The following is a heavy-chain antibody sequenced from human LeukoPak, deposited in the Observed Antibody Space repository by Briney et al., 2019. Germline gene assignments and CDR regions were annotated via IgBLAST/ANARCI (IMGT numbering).Heavy chain of an antibody. Sequence: SETLSLTCAVYGGSFSGYYWSWIRQPPGKGLEWIGEINHSGSTNYNPSLKSRVTISVDTSKNQFSLKLSSVTAADTAVYYCARSPGRDLYYFDYWGQGTLVTVSS. CDR1: GGSFSGYY. V-gene: IGHV4-34*01. CDR3: ARSPGRDLYYFDY. CDR2: INHSGST. J-gene: IGHJ4*02. D-gene: IGHD3-10*01.